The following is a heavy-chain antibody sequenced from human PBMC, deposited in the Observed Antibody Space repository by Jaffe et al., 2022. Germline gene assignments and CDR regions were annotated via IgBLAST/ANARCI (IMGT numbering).Heavy chain of an antibody. Sequence: EVQLVESGGGLVQPGGSLRLSCAASGFTLSNYEMNWVRQAPGKGLEWVSYISTSGGKIYSADSVKGRFTISRDDAKNSLYLQMNSLRVEDTAVYYCARDGYSSGLDAFDIWGQGTMVTVSS. D-gene: IGHD5-18*01. V-gene: IGHV3-48*03. J-gene: IGHJ3*02. CDR2: ISTSGGKI. CDR1: GFTLSNYE. CDR3: ARDGYSSGLDAFDI.